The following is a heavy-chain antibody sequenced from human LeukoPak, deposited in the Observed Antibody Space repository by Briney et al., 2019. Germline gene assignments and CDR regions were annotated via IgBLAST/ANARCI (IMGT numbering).Heavy chain of an antibody. D-gene: IGHD4-17*01. CDR3: AKDPWAVTYAFDI. J-gene: IGHJ3*02. V-gene: IGHV3-23*01. CDR1: GFTFSSYA. CDR2: ISGSGGST. Sequence: GGSLRLSCAASGFTFSSYAMSWVRQAPGKGLEWVSAISGSGGSTYYADSVKGRFTISRDNSKNTLYLQMNSLRVEDTAVYYCAKDPWAVTYAFDIRGQGTMVTVSS.